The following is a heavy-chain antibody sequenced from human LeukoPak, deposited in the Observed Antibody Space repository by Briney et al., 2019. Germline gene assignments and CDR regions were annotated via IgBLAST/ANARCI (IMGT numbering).Heavy chain of an antibody. CDR1: GGSFSGYY. J-gene: IGHJ4*02. CDR2: INHSGST. Sequence: SETLSLTCAVYGGSFSGYYWSWIRQPPGKGLEWIGEINHSGSTNYNPSLKSRVTISVDTSKNQFSLKLSSVTAADTAVYYCARAAGGYDELDYWGQGTLVTVSS. V-gene: IGHV4-34*01. CDR3: ARAAGGYDELDY. D-gene: IGHD2-2*01.